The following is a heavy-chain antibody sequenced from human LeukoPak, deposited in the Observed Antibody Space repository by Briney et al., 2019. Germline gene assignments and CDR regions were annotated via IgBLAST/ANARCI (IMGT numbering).Heavy chain of an antibody. CDR3: ARDYYGSGSYYFDY. Sequence: GGSLRLSCAASGFTVSSNYMSWVRQAPGKGLEWVSVIYSGGSTYYADSVKGRFTISRDNSKNTLYLQMNSLRAEDTAVYYCARDYYGSGSYYFDYWGQGTLVTASS. V-gene: IGHV3-66*01. CDR1: GFTVSSNY. J-gene: IGHJ4*02. D-gene: IGHD3-10*01. CDR2: IYSGGST.